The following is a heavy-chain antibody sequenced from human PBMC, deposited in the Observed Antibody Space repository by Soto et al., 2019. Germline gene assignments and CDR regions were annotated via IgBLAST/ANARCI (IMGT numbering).Heavy chain of an antibody. CDR3: ARMASFGSLNWFDP. V-gene: IGHV1-8*01. D-gene: IGHD5-18*01. J-gene: IGHJ5*02. CDR2: MNPGSGDT. Sequence: QVQLVQSGAEVKKPGASVKVSCKASGYIFTNNDVSWVRQATGQGLEWMGWMNPGSGDTGYAQKFQGRVTMTRNISIATAYIELSSLRADDTSIYYCARMASFGSLNWFDPWGQGTLVTVSS. CDR1: GYIFTNND.